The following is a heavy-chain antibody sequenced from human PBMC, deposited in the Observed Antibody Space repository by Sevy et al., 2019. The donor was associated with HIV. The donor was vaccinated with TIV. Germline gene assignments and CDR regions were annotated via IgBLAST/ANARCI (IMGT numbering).Heavy chain of an antibody. D-gene: IGHD2-21*02. V-gene: IGHV3-23*01. CDR3: AKDGGVCGGVCSGYFEH. CDR2: ISGSGGST. Sequence: GGSLRLSCAASGFTFSSYAMSWVRQAPGKGLEWVSAISGSGGSTYYADSVKGRFTISRDNSKNTLYLQMNSQRAEDTAVYYCAKDGGVCGGVCSGYFEHWGQGTLVTVSS. CDR1: GFTFSSYA. J-gene: IGHJ1*01.